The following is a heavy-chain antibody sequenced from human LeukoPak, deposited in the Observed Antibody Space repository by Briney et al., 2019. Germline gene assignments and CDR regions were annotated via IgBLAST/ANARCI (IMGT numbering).Heavy chain of an antibody. Sequence: ASVKVSCKASGYTFTSYYMHWVRQAPGQGLEWMGIINPGGGSTSYAQKFQGRVTMTRDTSTGTVYMELSSLRSEDTAVYYCARAPRPPWDDSSGLDYWGQGTRVTVSS. D-gene: IGHD3-22*01. J-gene: IGHJ4*02. CDR2: INPGGGST. V-gene: IGHV1-46*01. CDR1: GYTFTSYY. CDR3: ARAPRPPWDDSSGLDY.